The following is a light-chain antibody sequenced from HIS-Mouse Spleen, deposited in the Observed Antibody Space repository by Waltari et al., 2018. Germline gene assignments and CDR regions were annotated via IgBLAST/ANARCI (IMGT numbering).Light chain of an antibody. J-gene: IGKJ3*01. CDR1: QSVLYSANNTNY. V-gene: IGKV4-1*01. Sequence: DIVMTQSPDSLAVSLGERATINCKSSQSVLYSANNTNYLACYQQKPGQPPKLLIYWASTRESGVPDRFSGSGSGTDFTLTISSLQAEDVAVYYCQQYYSTPRTFGPGTKVDIK. CDR2: WAS. CDR3: QQYYSTPRT.